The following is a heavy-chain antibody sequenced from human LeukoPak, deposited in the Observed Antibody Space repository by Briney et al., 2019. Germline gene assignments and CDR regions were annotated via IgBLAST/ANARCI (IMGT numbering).Heavy chain of an antibody. Sequence: GGSLRLSCAASGFTFSSYSMNWVRQAPGKGLEWVSSISSSSSYIYYADSVKGRFTISRENAKNSLYLQMNSLRAEDTAVYYCARDYGSGSYDYYGMDVWGKGTTVTVSS. CDR1: GFTFSSYS. J-gene: IGHJ6*04. CDR2: ISSSSSYI. CDR3: ARDYGSGSYDYYGMDV. D-gene: IGHD3-10*01. V-gene: IGHV3-21*01.